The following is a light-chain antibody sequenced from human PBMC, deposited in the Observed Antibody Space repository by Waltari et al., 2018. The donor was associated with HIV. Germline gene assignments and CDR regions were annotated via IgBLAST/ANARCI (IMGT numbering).Light chain of an antibody. CDR1: SRDVGGYNY. V-gene: IGLV2-14*01. CDR2: EVT. J-gene: IGLJ1*01. Sequence: QSALTQPASVSGSPGQSITIPCTGPSRDVGGYNYVFWYQQHPGKAPKLMIYEVTNRPSGVSNRFSGSKSGNTASLAISGLQAEDEADYYCSSYTSSSTQVFGTGTKVTVL. CDR3: SSYTSSSTQV.